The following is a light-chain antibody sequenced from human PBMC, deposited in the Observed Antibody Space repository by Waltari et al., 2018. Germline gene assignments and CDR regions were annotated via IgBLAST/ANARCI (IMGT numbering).Light chain of an antibody. J-gene: IGLJ2*01. CDR2: EVS. Sequence: QSALTQPASVSGSPGQSITISCTGSSSYVGGYNYVPWFQQHPGKAPKLMIYEVSNRPSGVSDRFSGSKSGNTASLTISGLQPEDEADYYCSSYTSSTTVVFGGGTKLTVL. CDR3: SSYTSSTTVV. V-gene: IGLV2-14*01. CDR1: SSYVGGYNY.